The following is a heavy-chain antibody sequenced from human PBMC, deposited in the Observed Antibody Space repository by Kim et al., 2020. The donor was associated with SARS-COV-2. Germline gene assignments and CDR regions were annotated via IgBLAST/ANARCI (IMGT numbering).Heavy chain of an antibody. CDR1: GFTFSSYG. Sequence: GGSLRLSCAASGFTFSSYGIHWVRHLPGKGLEWVAVISYDGSKEYYADSVRGRFTISRDNSKNMMYLQMSSLRPEDTAVYYCAKGYQSLQYFDWSIDYFDYWGQGTLVTVSS. CDR2: ISYDGSKE. V-gene: IGHV3-30*18. J-gene: IGHJ4*02. D-gene: IGHD3-9*01. CDR3: AKGYQSLQYFDWSIDYFDY.